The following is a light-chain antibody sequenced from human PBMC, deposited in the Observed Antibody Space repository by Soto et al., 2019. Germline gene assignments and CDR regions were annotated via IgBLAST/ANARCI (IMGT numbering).Light chain of an antibody. CDR2: DAS. Sequence: EIVLTQSPATLSLSPGERATLSCRASQSVSSYLAWYQQKPGQAPRLLIYDASNRATGIPARFSGSGSGTYFTLTISSLEPEDFAVYYCQQRSNWITCGGGTKVEIK. CDR1: QSVSSY. CDR3: QQRSNWIT. V-gene: IGKV3-11*01. J-gene: IGKJ4*01.